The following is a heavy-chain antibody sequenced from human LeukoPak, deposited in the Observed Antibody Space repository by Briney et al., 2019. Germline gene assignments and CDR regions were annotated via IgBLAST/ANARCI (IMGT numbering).Heavy chain of an antibody. J-gene: IGHJ3*02. V-gene: IGHV1-2*02. CDR2: INPKSGGT. D-gene: IGHD1-26*01. CDR1: GYTFTDYY. Sequence: VASVKVSCKSSGYTFTDYYMHWGRQAPGQGLEWMGWINPKSGGTNYAQNFQGRVTMTRNTSISTAYMELSRLRSDDTAVYYCAKDLQWELPRGDALDIWGQGTMVTVSS. CDR3: AKDLQWELPRGDALDI.